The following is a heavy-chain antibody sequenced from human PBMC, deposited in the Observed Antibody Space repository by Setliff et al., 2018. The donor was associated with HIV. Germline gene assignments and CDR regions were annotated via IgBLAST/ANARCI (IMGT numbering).Heavy chain of an antibody. CDR1: GYTFTDYF. CDR3: AREYDVLSGSYISAFDI. V-gene: IGHV1-2*04. D-gene: IGHD3-3*01. J-gene: IGHJ3*02. Sequence: VASVKVSCKASGYTFTDYFIHWVRQAPGQGLEWVGRINPSNGATDFGQKFQGWITMTRDTSSRTAYLEVNRLTSDDTAVYYCAREYDVLSGSYISAFDIWGQGTMVTVSS. CDR2: INPSNGAT.